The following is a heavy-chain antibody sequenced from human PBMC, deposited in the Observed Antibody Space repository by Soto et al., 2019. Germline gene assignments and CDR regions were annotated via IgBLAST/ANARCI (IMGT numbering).Heavy chain of an antibody. D-gene: IGHD3-16*01. J-gene: IGHJ6*02. CDR2: IYYSGST. V-gene: IGHV4-39*01. CDR3: ARLGGMDF. CDR1: GGSISSSSYY. Sequence: SETLSLTCTVSGGSISSSSYYWGWIRQPPGKGLEWIGSIYYSGSTYYNPSLKRRGTISVDTSKNQFPLKLCSVPAADTAVYYCARLGGMDFWGQGTTVTVSS.